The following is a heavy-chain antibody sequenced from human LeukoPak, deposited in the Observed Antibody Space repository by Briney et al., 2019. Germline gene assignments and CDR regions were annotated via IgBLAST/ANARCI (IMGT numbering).Heavy chain of an antibody. D-gene: IGHD6-19*01. Sequence: SQTLSLTCTVSGGSISCGGYYWSWIRQHPGKGLEWIGYIYYSWSTYYNPSLKSRFTISVDTSKNQFSLKLSSVTAADTAVYYCARHAVYAGSGWAFDYWGQGTLVTVFS. CDR3: ARHAVYAGSGWAFDY. CDR2: IYYSWST. J-gene: IGHJ4*02. V-gene: IGHV4-31*03. CDR1: GGSISCGGYY.